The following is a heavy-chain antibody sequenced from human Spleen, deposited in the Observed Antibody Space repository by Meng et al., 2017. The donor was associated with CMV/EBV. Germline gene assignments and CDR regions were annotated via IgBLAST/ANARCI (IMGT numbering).Heavy chain of an antibody. J-gene: IGHJ3*02. Sequence: ASVKVSCKASGYTFTGYYMHWVRQAPGQGLEWMGWINPNSGGTNYAQKFQGRVTMTRDTSISTAYMELSRLRSDDTAVYYCARELRLLDWSGDAFDIWGQGTMVTVS. CDR2: INPNSGGT. D-gene: IGHD3-3*01. CDR3: ARELRLLDWSGDAFDI. V-gene: IGHV1-2*02. CDR1: GYTFTGYY.